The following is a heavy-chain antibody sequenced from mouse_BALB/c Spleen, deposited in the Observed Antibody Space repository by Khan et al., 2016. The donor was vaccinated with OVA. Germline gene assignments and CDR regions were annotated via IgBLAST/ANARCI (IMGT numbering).Heavy chain of an antibody. D-gene: IGHD1-3*01. CDR2: IWAGGST. Sequence: QVRLQQSGPGLVAPSQTLSITCTVSGFSLSNYGVHWVRQPPGKGLEWLGVIWAGGSTNHNSALMSRLTISKDNSKSQVFLKMNSLQTDDTAMYYWARAFYNGAWFAYWGQGTLVTVSA. CDR1: GFSLSNYG. CDR3: ARAFYNGAWFAY. J-gene: IGHJ3*01. V-gene: IGHV2-9*02.